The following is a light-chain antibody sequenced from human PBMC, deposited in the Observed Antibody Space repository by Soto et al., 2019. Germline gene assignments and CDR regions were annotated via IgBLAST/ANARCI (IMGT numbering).Light chain of an antibody. CDR2: DAS. V-gene: IGKV3-11*01. J-gene: IGKJ3*01. Sequence: EIVFTQSPYTLSLSPGERATLSCGSSQSIASYLAWYQQKPGQAPRLLIYDASKRATGIPDRFRGSGSGTVFTLTISSLEPEDFAVCYCQQRSDWAFGFGPGTKVDIK. CDR3: QQRSDWAFG. CDR1: QSIASY.